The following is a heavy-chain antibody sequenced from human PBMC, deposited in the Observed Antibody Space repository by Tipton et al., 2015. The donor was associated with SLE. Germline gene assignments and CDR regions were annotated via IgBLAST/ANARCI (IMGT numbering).Heavy chain of an antibody. Sequence: TLSLTCTVSGGSISSYYWSWIRQPPGKGLEWIGYIYYSGSTNYNPPLKSRVTISVDTSKNQFSLKLSSVTAADTAVYYCASDGDDSSGAFDIWGQGTMVTVSS. CDR1: GGSISSYY. CDR3: ASDGDDSSGAFDI. J-gene: IGHJ3*02. CDR2: IYYSGST. V-gene: IGHV4-59*01. D-gene: IGHD3-22*01.